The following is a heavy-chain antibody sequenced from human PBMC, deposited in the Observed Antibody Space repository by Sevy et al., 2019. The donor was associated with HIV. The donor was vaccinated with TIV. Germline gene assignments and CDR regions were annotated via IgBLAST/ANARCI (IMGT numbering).Heavy chain of an antibody. CDR3: AREGPRKAQFDY. Sequence: SETLSLTCTVSGDSISNNDYYWAWIRQPPGKGLDWIGSIYYSGSTYYTPSLKSRVTISVDTSNNQFSLKLRSVTAADTAVYYCAREGPRKAQFDYWGQGTLVTVSS. J-gene: IGHJ4*02. CDR2: IYYSGST. CDR1: GDSISNNDYY. V-gene: IGHV4-39*02.